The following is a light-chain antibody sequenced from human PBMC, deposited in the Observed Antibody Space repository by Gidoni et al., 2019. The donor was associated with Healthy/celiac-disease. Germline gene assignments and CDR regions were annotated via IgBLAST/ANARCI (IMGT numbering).Light chain of an antibody. CDR1: QSISSW. V-gene: IGKV1-5*01. CDR2: DAS. CDR3: QQYNSYSPT. Sequence: DIQMTQSPSTLSASVGDRVTITCRASQSISSWLAWYQQKPGKAPKLLIYDASILESGVPSRFSGSGSGTEFTLTISSLQPDDFATYDCQQYNSYSPTFGQGTKVEIK. J-gene: IGKJ1*01.